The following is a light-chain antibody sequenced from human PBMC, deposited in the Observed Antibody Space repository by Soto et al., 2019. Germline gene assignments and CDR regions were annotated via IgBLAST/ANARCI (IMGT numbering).Light chain of an antibody. J-gene: IGLJ2*01. CDR3: AAWDNSLSDLV. V-gene: IGLV1-47*01. CDR1: SSNIGSNY. CDR2: RNN. Sequence: QTVVTQPPSASGTPGQRVTIYCSGSSSNIGSNYVYWYQQLPGTAPKLLIYRNNQRPSGVPDRFSGSKSGTSASLAISGLRSEDVADYYCAAWDNSLSDLVFGGGTKVTVL.